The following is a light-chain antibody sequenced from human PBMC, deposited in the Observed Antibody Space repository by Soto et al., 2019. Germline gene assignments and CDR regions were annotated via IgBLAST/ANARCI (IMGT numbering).Light chain of an antibody. CDR3: QVWDSSSDHVV. CDR1: NIGSKS. Sequence: SYELTQPPSVSVAPGQTARITCGGNNIGSKSDHWYQQKPGQAPVLVVYDDSDRPSGIPERFSGSNSGNTATLTISRVDAGDEADYYCQVWDSSSDHVVFGGGTKLTVL. J-gene: IGLJ2*01. CDR2: DDS. V-gene: IGLV3-21*02.